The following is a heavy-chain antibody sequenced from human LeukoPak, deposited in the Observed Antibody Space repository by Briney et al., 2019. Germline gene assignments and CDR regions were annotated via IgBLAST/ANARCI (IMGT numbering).Heavy chain of an antibody. CDR2: ISGSGGST. D-gene: IGHD2-21*02. V-gene: IGHV3-23*01. CDR3: AKDGGRVVTARNFDY. Sequence: GGSLRLSCAASGFTFSSYAMSWVRQAAGKGLEWVSAISGSGGSTYYADSVKGRFTISRDNHKHTLYLQMSSLRAEDTAVYYCAKDGGRVVTARNFDYWGQGTLVTVSS. J-gene: IGHJ4*02. CDR1: GFTFSSYA.